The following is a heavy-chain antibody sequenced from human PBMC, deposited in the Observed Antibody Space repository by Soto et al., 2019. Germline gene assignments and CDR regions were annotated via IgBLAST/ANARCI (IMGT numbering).Heavy chain of an antibody. D-gene: IGHD4-4*01. J-gene: IGHJ4*03. Sequence: PSETMPVTRTVLGGSGGNINYYRGCIRKSPGKGLEWIGSVSYRGRGYSTSSVKGRVTISVDASKHQVSLNLNSLPASDTAGYYCQTQDTSVLTRAYFDYGRTGAVDTVSS. CDR3: QTQDTSVLTRAYFDY. CDR1: GGSGGNINYY. CDR2: VSYRGRG. V-gene: IGHV4-39*01.